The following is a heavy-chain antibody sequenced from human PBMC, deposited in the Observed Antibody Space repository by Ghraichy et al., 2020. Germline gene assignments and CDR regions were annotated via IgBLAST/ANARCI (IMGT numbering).Heavy chain of an antibody. CDR3: ARDFTPIGELYAFDI. Sequence: GGSLRLSCAASGFTFSSYAMHWVRQAPGKGLEWVAVISYDGSNKYYADSVKGRFTISRDNSKNTLYLQMNSLRAEDTAVYYCARDFTPIGELYAFDIWGQGTMVTVSS. V-gene: IGHV3-30-3*01. CDR1: GFTFSSYA. D-gene: IGHD3-10*01. CDR2: ISYDGSNK. J-gene: IGHJ3*02.